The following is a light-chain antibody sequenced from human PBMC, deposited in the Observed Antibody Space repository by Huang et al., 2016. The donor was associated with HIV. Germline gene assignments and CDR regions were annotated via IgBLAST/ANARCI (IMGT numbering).Light chain of an antibody. CDR3: QQYNSYWT. V-gene: IGKV1-5*03. CDR2: KAS. CDR1: QSISSW. Sequence: DIQMTQSPSTLSASVGDRVTINCRASQSISSWLAWYQQKPGKAPNLLIYKASSLESVVPSRCSGSGSGTEFTLTISSLQPDDFATYYCQQYNSYWTFGQGTKVEIK. J-gene: IGKJ1*01.